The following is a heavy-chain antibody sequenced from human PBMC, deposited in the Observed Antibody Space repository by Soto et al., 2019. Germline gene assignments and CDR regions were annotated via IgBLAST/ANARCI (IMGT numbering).Heavy chain of an antibody. V-gene: IGHV4-31*03. J-gene: IGHJ3*02. CDR3: ATLLRSTFGTFDI. Sequence: QVHLQESGPGLVKPSQTLSLTCTVSGGSFTSSAYYWSWIRQLPGKGLEWIGDIFHTGTTNYNPSLQSRVTISIERSDDQLSLELRSVTAADPAVYHCATLLRSTFGTFDIWGQGTMVAVSS. D-gene: IGHD3-16*01. CDR2: IFHTGTT. CDR1: GGSFTSSAYY.